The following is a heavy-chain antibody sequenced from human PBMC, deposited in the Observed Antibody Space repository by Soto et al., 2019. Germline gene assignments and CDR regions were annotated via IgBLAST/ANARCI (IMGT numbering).Heavy chain of an antibody. V-gene: IGHV1-18*01. J-gene: IGHJ4*02. CDR2: ISAYNGNT. D-gene: IGHD6-19*01. CDR1: GYTFTSYR. Sequence: QVQLVQSGAEVKKPGASVKVSCKASGYTFTSYRISWVRHAPGQGLEWMGWISAYNGNTKYAQKLQGRVTMTTDTSTCTAYMELRSLRSEDTAVYYCARDLALALIDYWGQGTLVTVSS. CDR3: ARDLALALIDY.